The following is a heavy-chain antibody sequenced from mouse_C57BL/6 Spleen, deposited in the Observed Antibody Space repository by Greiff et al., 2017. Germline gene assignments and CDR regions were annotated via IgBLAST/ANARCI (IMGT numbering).Heavy chain of an antibody. CDR1: GFTFSDYY. J-gene: IGHJ3*01. D-gene: IGHD2-2*01. Sequence: EVQLQESEGGLVQPGSSMKLSCTASGFTFSDYYMAWVRQVPEKGLEWVANINYDGSSTYYLDSLKSRFIISRDNAKNILYLQMSSLKSEDTATYYCARERAYGYDSAWFAYWGQGTLVTVSA. CDR3: ARERAYGYDSAWFAY. CDR2: INYDGSST. V-gene: IGHV5-16*01.